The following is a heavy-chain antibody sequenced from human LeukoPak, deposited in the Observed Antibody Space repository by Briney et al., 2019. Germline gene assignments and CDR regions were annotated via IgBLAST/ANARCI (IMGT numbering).Heavy chain of an antibody. Sequence: SETLSLTCTVSGGSISSYYWSWIRQPPGKGLEWIGYIYYSGSTNYNPSLKSRVTISVDTSKNQFSLELSSVTATDTAVYFCATNRVGTYDRPFDIWGQGTMVTVSS. D-gene: IGHD1-26*01. J-gene: IGHJ3*02. CDR1: GGSISSYY. CDR3: ATNRVGTYDRPFDI. V-gene: IGHV4-59*08. CDR2: IYYSGST.